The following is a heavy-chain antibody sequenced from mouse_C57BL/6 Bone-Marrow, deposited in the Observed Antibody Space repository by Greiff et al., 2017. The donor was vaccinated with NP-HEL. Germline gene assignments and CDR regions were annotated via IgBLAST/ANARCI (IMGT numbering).Heavy chain of an antibody. CDR2: ILPGSGST. CDR1: GYTFTGYW. D-gene: IGHD1-1*01. CDR3: EFITTTPGFAY. V-gene: IGHV1-9*01. J-gene: IGHJ3*01. Sequence: QVQLQQSGAELMKPGASVKLSCKATGYTFTGYWIEWVKQRPGHGLEWIGEILPGSGSTNYNEKFKSKATFTADTSSNTAYMQLSSLTTEDSAIYYCEFITTTPGFAYWGQGTLVTVSA.